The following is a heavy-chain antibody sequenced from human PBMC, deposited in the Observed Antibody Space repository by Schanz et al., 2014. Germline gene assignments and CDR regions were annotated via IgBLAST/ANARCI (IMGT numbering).Heavy chain of an antibody. D-gene: IGHD3-10*01. CDR1: GFTFSKYW. J-gene: IGHJ4*02. CDR3: ARDDYCGAGSGAS. Sequence: EVQLVESGGGLVQPGGSLRLSCGGSGFTFSKYWMSWVRQAPGKGLEWVANIKQDGSEKYYVDAVKGRFTISRDNGKNSMYRHMKSLRGEDTAVYYCARDDYCGAGSGASWGQGTLVTVSS. CDR2: IKQDGSEK. V-gene: IGHV3-7*04.